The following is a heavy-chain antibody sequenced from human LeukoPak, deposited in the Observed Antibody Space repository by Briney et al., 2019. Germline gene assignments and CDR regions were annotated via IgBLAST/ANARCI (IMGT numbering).Heavy chain of an antibody. Sequence: ASVKVSCKASGYTFTSYDINWVRQATGQGLEWMGWMNPNSGNTGYAQKFQGRVTITRNTSISTAYMELSSLRSEDTAVYYCARRSWLTLYGDYVPAAFDIWGQGTMVTVSS. J-gene: IGHJ3*02. CDR1: GYTFTSYD. V-gene: IGHV1-8*03. CDR2: MNPNSGNT. CDR3: ARRSWLTLYGDYVPAAFDI. D-gene: IGHD4-17*01.